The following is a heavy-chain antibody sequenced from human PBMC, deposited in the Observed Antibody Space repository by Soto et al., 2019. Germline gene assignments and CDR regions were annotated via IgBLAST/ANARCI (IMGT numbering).Heavy chain of an antibody. CDR3: TTEGCTNGVCPGYYYGMDV. D-gene: IGHD2-8*01. CDR2: IKSKTDGGTT. CDR1: GFTFSNAW. V-gene: IGHV3-15*01. Sequence: GSLRLSCAASGFTFSNAWMSWVRQAPGKGLEWVGRIKSKTDGGTTDYAAPVKGRFTISRDDSKNTLYLQMNSLKTEDTAVYYCTTEGCTNGVCPGYYYGMDVWGQGTTVTVSS. J-gene: IGHJ6*02.